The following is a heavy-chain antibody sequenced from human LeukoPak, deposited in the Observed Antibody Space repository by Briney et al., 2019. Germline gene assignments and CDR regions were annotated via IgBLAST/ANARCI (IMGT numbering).Heavy chain of an antibody. V-gene: IGHV1-2*02. CDR3: ARVEQQLAYNWFDP. Sequence: ASVKVSCKASGYTFTGYYMHWVRQAPGQGLEWMGWINPNSGGTNYAQKFQGRVTMTRDTSISTAYMELSRLRSDDTAVYYCARVEQQLAYNWFDPWGQGTLVTVSS. CDR2: INPNSGGT. CDR1: GYTFTGYY. J-gene: IGHJ5*02. D-gene: IGHD6-13*01.